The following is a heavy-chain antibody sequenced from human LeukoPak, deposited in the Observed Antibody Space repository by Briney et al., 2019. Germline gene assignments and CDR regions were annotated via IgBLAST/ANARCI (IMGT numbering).Heavy chain of an antibody. D-gene: IGHD3-16*01. J-gene: IGHJ6*03. CDR3: ARDLARGGPHATLNYYMDV. CDR2: INWNGDSP. V-gene: IGHV3-20*04. Sequence: GGSLRLSCEASGFTFGDCGMSWVRQAPGKGLEWVSNINWNGDSPRYADSVKGRFTISRDNAKNSLYLQMNSLRAEDTALYYCARDLARGGPHATLNYYMDVWGKGTTVTVSS. CDR1: GFTFGDCG.